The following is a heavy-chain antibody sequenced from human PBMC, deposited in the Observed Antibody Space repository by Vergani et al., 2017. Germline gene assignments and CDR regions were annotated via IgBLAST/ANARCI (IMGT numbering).Heavy chain of an antibody. CDR2: ISGSGGST. CDR1: GFTFSSYA. CDR3: AKAGRIYCSGGSCYGDY. V-gene: IGHV3-23*01. J-gene: IGHJ4*02. D-gene: IGHD2-15*01. Sequence: EVQLLESGGGLVQPGGSLRLSCAASGFTFSSYAMSWVRQVPGKGLEWVSAISGSGGSTYYADSVKGRFTISRDNSKNTLYLQMNSLRAEDTAVYYCAKAGRIYCSGGSCYGDYWGQGTLVTVSS.